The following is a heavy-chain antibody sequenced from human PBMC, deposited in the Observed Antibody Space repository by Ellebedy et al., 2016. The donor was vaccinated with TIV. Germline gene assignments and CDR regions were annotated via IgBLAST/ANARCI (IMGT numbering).Heavy chain of an antibody. CDR2: ISAYNGNT. V-gene: IGHV1-18*01. CDR3: ARDIVVVVAATLAFDI. Sequence: ASVKVSCKASGYTFTSYGISWVRQAPGQGLEWMGWISAYNGNTNYAQKLQGRVTMTTDTSTSTAYMELRSLRSDDTAVYYCARDIVVVVAATLAFDIWGQGTMVTVSS. CDR1: GYTFTSYG. D-gene: IGHD2-15*01. J-gene: IGHJ3*02.